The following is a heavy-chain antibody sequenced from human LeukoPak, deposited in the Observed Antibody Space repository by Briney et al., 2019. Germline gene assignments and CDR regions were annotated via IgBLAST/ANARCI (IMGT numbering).Heavy chain of an antibody. V-gene: IGHV4-59*01. Sequence: PSETLSLTCTVSGGSITSYHWSWIRQPPGKGPEWIGDTYNSGSTNYNPSLKRRVTISVDTSKNQFSLKLSSVTAADTAVYYCAGGIFGVVINAFHIWGQGTMVTVSS. CDR3: AGGIFGVVINAFHI. CDR2: TYNSGST. D-gene: IGHD3-3*01. J-gene: IGHJ3*02. CDR1: GGSITSYH.